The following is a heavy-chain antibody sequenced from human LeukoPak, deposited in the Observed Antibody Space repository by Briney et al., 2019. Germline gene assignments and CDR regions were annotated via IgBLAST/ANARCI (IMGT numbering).Heavy chain of an antibody. CDR1: GLTVNSNY. CDR3: ARNNGGREVVGDWFDP. CDR2: IYSGGST. Sequence: GGSLRLSCAASGLTVNSNYMTWVRQAPGKGLEWDSVIYSGGSTYYADSVKGRFTISRDNSKNTLYLQMNSLGAEDTAVYYCARNNGGREVVGDWFDPWGQGTLVTVSS. J-gene: IGHJ5*02. V-gene: IGHV3-53*01. D-gene: IGHD1-26*01.